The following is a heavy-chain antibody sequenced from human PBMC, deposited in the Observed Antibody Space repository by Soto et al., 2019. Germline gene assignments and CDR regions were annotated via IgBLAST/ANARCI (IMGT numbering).Heavy chain of an antibody. CDR1: GFAFRSHW. CDR3: AKGSSSWYYPHFEY. D-gene: IGHD6-13*01. Sequence: GGSLRLSCGASGFAFRSHWMSWVRQAPGKGLEWVANINQDGSQKYYVDSVKGRFTISRDNSKNTLYLQMNSLRAEDTAVYYCAKGSSSWYYPHFEYWGQGTLVTVSS. V-gene: IGHV3-7*01. CDR2: INQDGSQK. J-gene: IGHJ4*02.